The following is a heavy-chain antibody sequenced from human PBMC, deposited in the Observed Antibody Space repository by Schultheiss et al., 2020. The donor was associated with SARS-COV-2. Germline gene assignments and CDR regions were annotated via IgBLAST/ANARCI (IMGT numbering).Heavy chain of an antibody. D-gene: IGHD3-22*01. V-gene: IGHV4-38-2*02. Sequence: SETLSLTCAVSGYSISSGYYWGWIRQPPGKGLEWIGEINHSGSTNYNPSLKSRVTISVDKSKNQFSLKLSSVTAADTAVYYCAREGGDITMIKGEAFDIWGQGTMVTVSS. CDR2: INHSGST. CDR3: AREGGDITMIKGEAFDI. J-gene: IGHJ3*02. CDR1: GYSISSGYY.